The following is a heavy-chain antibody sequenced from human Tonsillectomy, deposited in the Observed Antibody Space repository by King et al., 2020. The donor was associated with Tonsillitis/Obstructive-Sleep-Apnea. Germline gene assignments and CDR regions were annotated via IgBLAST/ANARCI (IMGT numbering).Heavy chain of an antibody. J-gene: IGHJ5*02. Sequence: VQLVESGGGLVQPGGSLRLSCAASGFTFSNYAMNWVRQAPGKGLEWVSGISDSGGITRYADSVKGRFTISRDNSKNTLYLQMHSLRAEDTAVYYCAKSTAARNYGSGSYSGIDPWGQGTLVTVSS. V-gene: IGHV3-23*04. CDR3: AKSTAARNYGSGSYSGIDP. CDR1: GFTFSNYA. D-gene: IGHD3-10*01. CDR2: ISDSGGIT.